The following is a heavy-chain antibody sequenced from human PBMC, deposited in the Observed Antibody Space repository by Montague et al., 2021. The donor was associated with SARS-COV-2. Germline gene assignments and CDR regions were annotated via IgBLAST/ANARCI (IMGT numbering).Heavy chain of an antibody. CDR3: ARVGFGYCSGGSCYRAFDY. Sequence: SETLSLTCTASGGSISSYYWSWIRQPPGKGLEWIGYIYYSGSTNYNPSLKSRVTISVDTSKNQFSLKLSSVTAADTAVYYCARVGFGYCSGGSCYRAFDYWGQGTLVTVSS. CDR2: IYYSGST. CDR1: GGSISSYY. D-gene: IGHD2-15*01. V-gene: IGHV4-59*01. J-gene: IGHJ4*02.